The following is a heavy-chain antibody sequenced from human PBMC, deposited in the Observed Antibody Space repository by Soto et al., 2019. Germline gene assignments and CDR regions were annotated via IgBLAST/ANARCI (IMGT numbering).Heavy chain of an antibody. CDR3: GKDHGGSGSPLAFDI. D-gene: IGHD1-26*01. CDR2: ISGSGGST. Sequence: GGSLRLSCAASGFTFSSYAMSWVRQAPGKGLEWVSAISGSGGSTYYADSVKGRFTISRGNSKNTLYLQMNSLRAEDTAVYYCGKDHGGSGSPLAFDIWGQGTMVTVSS. V-gene: IGHV3-23*01. J-gene: IGHJ3*02. CDR1: GFTFSSYA.